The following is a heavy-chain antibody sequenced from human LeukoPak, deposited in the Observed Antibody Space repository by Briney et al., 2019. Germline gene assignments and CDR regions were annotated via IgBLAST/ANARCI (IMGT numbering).Heavy chain of an antibody. V-gene: IGHV4-34*01. Sequence: PSETLSLTCAVYGGSFSGYYWSWIRQPPGKGLEWIGEINHSGSTNYNPSLKSRVTISVDTSKNQFSLKLSSVTAADTAVYYCARKDIVGFDPWGQGTLVTVSS. CDR2: INHSGST. CDR3: ARKDIVGFDP. J-gene: IGHJ5*02. D-gene: IGHD2-15*01. CDR1: GGSFSGYY.